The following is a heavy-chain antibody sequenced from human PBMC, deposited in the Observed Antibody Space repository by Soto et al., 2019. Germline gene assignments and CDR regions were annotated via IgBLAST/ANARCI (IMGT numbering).Heavy chain of an antibody. CDR2: ISSSGINI. CDR3: ARDHPNRNYGTCFDY. CDR1: GFSFSFYE. Sequence: GGSLRLSCAASGFSFSFYEMNWVRQAPGKGLEWVSYISSSGINIHYADSVKGRFTISRDNAKNSLYLQMNNLRAEDTAVYYCARDHPNRNYGTCFDYWGQGTLVTVSS. D-gene: IGHD1-7*01. V-gene: IGHV3-48*03. J-gene: IGHJ4*02.